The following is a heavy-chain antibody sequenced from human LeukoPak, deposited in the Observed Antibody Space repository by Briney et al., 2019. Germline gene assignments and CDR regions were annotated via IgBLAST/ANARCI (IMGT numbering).Heavy chain of an antibody. CDR3: AKDCWPYYYDSSGYYCYDY. Sequence: GGSLRLSCTASGFTFSTYNMNWVRQAPGKGLEWVSSISTSSNYIYYADSVKGRFTISRDNAKNSLYLQMNSLRAEDTAVYYCAKDCWPYYYDSSGYYCYDYWGQGTLVTVSS. CDR1: GFTFSTYN. D-gene: IGHD3-22*01. V-gene: IGHV3-21*04. J-gene: IGHJ4*02. CDR2: ISTSSNYI.